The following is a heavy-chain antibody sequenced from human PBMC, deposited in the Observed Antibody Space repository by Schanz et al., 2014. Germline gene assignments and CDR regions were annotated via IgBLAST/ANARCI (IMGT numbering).Heavy chain of an antibody. J-gene: IGHJ4*02. CDR3: VRDSFFAFDY. V-gene: IGHV3-21*01. D-gene: IGHD3-3*01. CDR1: GFTASSHS. CDR2: ISSRSSHI. Sequence: EVQLVESGGGLVQPGGSLRLSCGVSGFTASSHSMNWVRQAPGKGLEWVSSISSRSSHIYYADSVKGRFTVSRDNAKNSVYLQMNSLRAEDTAVYYCVRDSFFAFDYWGQGTLVTVSS.